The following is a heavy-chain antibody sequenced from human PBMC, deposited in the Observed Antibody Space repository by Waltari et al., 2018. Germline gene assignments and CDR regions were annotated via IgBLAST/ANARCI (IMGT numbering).Heavy chain of an antibody. D-gene: IGHD1-26*01. V-gene: IGHV3-15*01. J-gene: IGHJ4*02. CDR1: GFTFSNAW. CDR2: IKSKTDGGTT. CDR3: TTGIWSYWGYYFDY. Sequence: EVQLVESGGGLVKPGGSLRLSCAASGFTFSNAWMRWVRQAQGKGLEWVGRIKSKTDGGTTDYAAPVKGRFTISRDDSKNTLYLQMNSLKTEDTAVYYCTTGIWSYWGYYFDYWGQGTLVTVSS.